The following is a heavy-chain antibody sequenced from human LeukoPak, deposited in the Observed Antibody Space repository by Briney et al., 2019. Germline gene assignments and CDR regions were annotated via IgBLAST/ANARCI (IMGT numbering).Heavy chain of an antibody. D-gene: IGHD2-2*01. CDR3: ARVWRGIVVVPAAISYYYYGMDV. Sequence: ASVKVSCKASGYTFTSYDINWVRQATGQGLEWMGWMNPNSGNTGYAQKFQGRVTMTRNTSISTAYMELSSLRSEDTAVYYCARVWRGIVVVPAAISYYYYGMDVWGQGTTVTVSS. CDR1: GYTFTSYD. CDR2: MNPNSGNT. V-gene: IGHV1-8*01. J-gene: IGHJ6*02.